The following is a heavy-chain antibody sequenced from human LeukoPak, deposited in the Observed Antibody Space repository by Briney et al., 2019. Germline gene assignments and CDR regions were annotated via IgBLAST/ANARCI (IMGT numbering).Heavy chain of an antibody. D-gene: IGHD1-26*01. V-gene: IGHV4-61*01. CDR1: GGSISRDHYY. CDR2: IYYSGST. J-gene: IGHJ5*02. CDR3: ARVTKEVGIWFDP. Sequence: PSETLSLTRTVSGGSISRDHYYWIWIRQPPGKGLEWIGYIYYSGSTNYNPSLKSRVTISVDTSKNQFSLKLSSVTAAATDVYYCARVTKEVGIWFDPLGQGTLVTVSS.